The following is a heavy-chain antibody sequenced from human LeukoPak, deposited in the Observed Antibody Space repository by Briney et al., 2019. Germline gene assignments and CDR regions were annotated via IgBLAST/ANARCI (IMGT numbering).Heavy chain of an antibody. CDR3: IRGGIQVSGIDAFDI. J-gene: IGHJ3*02. D-gene: IGHD5/OR15-5a*01. CDR2: IGIAGDT. CDR1: GFTFSSYD. Sequence: GGSLRLSCAASGFTFSSYDMHWVRQAPGRGLEWVSAIGIAGDTYYPDSVKGRFTISRENAKNSMYLQMNTLKDGDTAVYYCIRGGIQVSGIDAFDIWGQGTMVTVSS. V-gene: IGHV3-13*01.